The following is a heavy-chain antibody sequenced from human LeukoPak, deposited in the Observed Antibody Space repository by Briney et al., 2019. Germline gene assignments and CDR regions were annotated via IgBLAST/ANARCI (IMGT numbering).Heavy chain of an antibody. CDR2: IYYSGST. J-gene: IGHJ4*02. CDR3: ARLVGRWLQVTEEY. CDR1: GGSISSSSYY. D-gene: IGHD5-24*01. V-gene: IGHV4-61*05. Sequence: SETLSLTCTVSGGSISSSSYYWSWIRQPPGKGLEWIGYIYYSGSTNYNPSLKSRVTISVDTSKNQFSLKLSSVTAADTAVYYCARLVGRWLQVTEEYWGQGALVTVSS.